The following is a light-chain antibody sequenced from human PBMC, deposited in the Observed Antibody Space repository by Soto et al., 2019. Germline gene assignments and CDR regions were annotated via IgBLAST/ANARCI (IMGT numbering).Light chain of an antibody. CDR2: DVS. CDR1: QSISRR. J-gene: IGKJ1*01. CDR3: QQYNSYSWT. V-gene: IGKV1-5*01. Sequence: DIQMTHSPSTPSSSVGDRVIISFRASQSISRRLAWYQQKPGKAPRLLMYDVSTLESGVPSRFRGSGSGTEFTLTINSLQPDDYATYYCQQYNSYSWTFGHGTKVDI.